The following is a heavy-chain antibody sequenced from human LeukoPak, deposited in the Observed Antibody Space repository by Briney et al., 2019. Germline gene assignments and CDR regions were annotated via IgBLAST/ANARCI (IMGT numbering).Heavy chain of an antibody. D-gene: IGHD3-10*01. Sequence: SETLSLTCAVYGGSFSGYYWGWIRQPPGKGLEWIGEINHSGSTNYNPSLKSRVTISVDTSKNQFSLKLSSVTAADTAVYYCPRGLNRQRPTYYYGSGSYSWFDPWGQGTLVTVSS. CDR1: GGSFSGYY. CDR2: INHSGST. V-gene: IGHV4-34*01. J-gene: IGHJ5*02. CDR3: PRGLNRQRPTYYYGSGSYSWFDP.